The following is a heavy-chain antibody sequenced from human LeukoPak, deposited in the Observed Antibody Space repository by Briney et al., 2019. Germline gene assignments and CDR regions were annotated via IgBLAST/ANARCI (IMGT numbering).Heavy chain of an antibody. Sequence: PGESLNISCKGSGFIFNTYWISWVRQMPGKGLEWMGIVDPTDSDVDYSPSFQGHVTISSDTSTSTVYLQWSSLKASDTAVYYCARRARYHSSFPLDFWGQGTQVIVSS. D-gene: IGHD6-13*01. CDR3: ARRARYHSSFPLDF. J-gene: IGHJ4*02. V-gene: IGHV5-10-1*01. CDR2: VDPTDSDV. CDR1: GFIFNTYW.